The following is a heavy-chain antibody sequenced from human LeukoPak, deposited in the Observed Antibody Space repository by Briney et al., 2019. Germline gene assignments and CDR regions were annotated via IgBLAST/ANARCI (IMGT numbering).Heavy chain of an antibody. D-gene: IGHD3-3*02. Sequence: PSETLSLTYPVDLGFTTRYYGNSIRQPPGKGLEWIGYIFYSGNTNYNPSLKSRVTISIDTSKNQFSLKLSSVTAADAAVYYYDRHFSGAPTPHPFDYWGQGTLVTVSS. CDR2: IFYSGNT. V-gene: IGHV4-59*08. CDR1: LGFTTRYY. CDR3: DRHFSGAPTPHPFDY. J-gene: IGHJ4*02.